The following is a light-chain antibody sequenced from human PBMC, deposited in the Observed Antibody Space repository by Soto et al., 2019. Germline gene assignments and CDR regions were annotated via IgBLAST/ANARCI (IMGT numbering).Light chain of an antibody. CDR2: AAS. Sequence: DIQMTQSPSSLSASVGDRVTITCRASQSISSYLNWYQQKPGKAPKLLIYAASSLQSGVPSRFSGSGSGTDFTLTISSLQPEDFVTYYCQQSYGTPYTFGQGTKLEIK. CDR1: QSISSY. J-gene: IGKJ2*01. V-gene: IGKV1-39*01. CDR3: QQSYGTPYT.